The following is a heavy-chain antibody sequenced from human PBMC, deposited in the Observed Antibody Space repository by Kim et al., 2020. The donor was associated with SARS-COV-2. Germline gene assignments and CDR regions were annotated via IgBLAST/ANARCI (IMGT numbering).Heavy chain of an antibody. V-gene: IGHV1-3*01. J-gene: IGHJ6*02. Sequence: ASVKVSCKASGYTFTSYAMHWVRQAPGQRLEWMGWINAGNGNTKYSQKFQGRVTITRDTSASTAYMELSSLRSEDTAVYYCARDFLRAAAAGTRNYYYYGMDVWGQGTTVTVSS. CDR2: INAGNGNT. CDR3: ARDFLRAAAAGTRNYYYYGMDV. CDR1: GYTFTSYA. D-gene: IGHD6-13*01.